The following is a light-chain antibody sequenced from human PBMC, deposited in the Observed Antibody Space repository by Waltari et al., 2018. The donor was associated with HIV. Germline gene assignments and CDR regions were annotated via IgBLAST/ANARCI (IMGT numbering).Light chain of an antibody. CDR2: DVS. Sequence: QSALTQPASVSGSPGQSITISCTGTSSDVGGYNYVSWYQQHPGKAPKLMIYDVSKRPSGVSNRFSGSKSGNTASLTISGLQAEDEADYYCSSYTSSTWAVFGGGTKLTVL. V-gene: IGLV2-14*01. J-gene: IGLJ2*01. CDR3: SSYTSSTWAV. CDR1: SSDVGGYNY.